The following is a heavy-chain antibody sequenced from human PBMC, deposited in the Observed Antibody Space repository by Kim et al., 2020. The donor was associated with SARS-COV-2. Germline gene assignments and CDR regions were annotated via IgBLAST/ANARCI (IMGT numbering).Heavy chain of an antibody. J-gene: IGHJ4*02. Sequence: SGPTLVKPTQTLTLTCTFSGFSLSTSGVGVGWIRQPPGKALEWLALIYWDDDKRYSPSLKSRLTITKDTSKNQVVLTMTNMDPVDTATYYCAHRSIAVAGTRVWYWGQGTLVTVSS. CDR3: AHRSIAVAGTRVWY. CDR2: IYWDDDK. D-gene: IGHD6-19*01. CDR1: GFSLSTSGVG. V-gene: IGHV2-5*02.